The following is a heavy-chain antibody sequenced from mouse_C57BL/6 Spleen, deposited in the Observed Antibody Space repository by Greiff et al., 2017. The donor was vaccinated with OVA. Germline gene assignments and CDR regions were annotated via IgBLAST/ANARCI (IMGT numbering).Heavy chain of an antibody. V-gene: IGHV1-4*01. CDR2: INPSSGYT. CDR3: AGLGGRMYYFDY. D-gene: IGHD4-1*01. Sequence: QVQLQQSGAELARPGASVKMSCKASGYTFTSYTMHWVKQRPGQGLEWIGYINPSSGYTKYNQKFKDKATLTADKASSTDYMQLSNLTSEDSAVYYSAGLGGRMYYFDYWGQGTTLTVSS. J-gene: IGHJ2*01. CDR1: GYTFTSYT.